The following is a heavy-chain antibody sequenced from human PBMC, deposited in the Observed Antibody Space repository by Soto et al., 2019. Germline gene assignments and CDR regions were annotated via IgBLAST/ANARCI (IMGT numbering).Heavy chain of an antibody. J-gene: IGHJ4*02. Sequence: GGSLRLSCAASGFTFSGYEMNWVRQAPGKGLEWVSYISSSGSTIYYADSVKGRFTISRDNARNSLYLQMNSLRAEDTAVYYCARSGYSYGADYWGQGTLVTVSS. D-gene: IGHD5-18*01. CDR3: ARSGYSYGADY. CDR2: ISSSGSTI. V-gene: IGHV3-48*03. CDR1: GFTFSGYE.